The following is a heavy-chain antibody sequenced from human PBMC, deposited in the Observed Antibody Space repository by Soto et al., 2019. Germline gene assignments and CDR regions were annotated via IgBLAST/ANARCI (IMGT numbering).Heavy chain of an antibody. CDR1: GFSFSSYA. D-gene: IGHD6-19*01. V-gene: IGHV3-30*18. CDR2: ISYDGSDK. CDR3: AKDLWAERGSGSRRDY. J-gene: IGHJ4*02. Sequence: QVQLVESGGGVVQPGGSLRVSCAASGFSFSSYAMHWVRQAPGKGLERVAGISYDGSDKHYADSVKGRFAISRDNSKNPLYLQMNSRRAEDTAVYHCAKDLWAERGSGSRRDYWGQGTLVTVSS.